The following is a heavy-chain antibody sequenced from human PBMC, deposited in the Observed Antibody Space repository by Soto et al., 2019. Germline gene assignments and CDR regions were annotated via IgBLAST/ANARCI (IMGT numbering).Heavy chain of an antibody. D-gene: IGHD2-15*01. CDR1: GFTFSSYA. V-gene: IGHV3-23*01. Sequence: PGGSLRLSCAASGFTFSSYAMSWVRQAPGKGLEWVSAISGSGGSTYYADSVKGRFTISRDNSKNTLYLQMNSLRAEDTAVYYCAKDPRYCSGGSCYGFDYWGQGTLVTVSS. CDR2: ISGSGGST. J-gene: IGHJ4*02. CDR3: AKDPRYCSGGSCYGFDY.